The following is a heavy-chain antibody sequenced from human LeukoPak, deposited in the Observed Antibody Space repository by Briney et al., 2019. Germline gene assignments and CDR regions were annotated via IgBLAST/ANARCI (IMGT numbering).Heavy chain of an antibody. CDR2: ISAYNGNT. V-gene: IGHV1-18*01. Sequence: ASVKVSCKASGYTFTSYGFSWVRQAPGQGLEWMGWISAYNGNTNYAQKLQGRVTMTTDTSTSTAYMELRSLRSDDTAVYYCARDPGSYSSSWSNNWFDPWGQGTLVTVSS. D-gene: IGHD6-13*01. CDR1: GYTFTSYG. CDR3: ARDPGSYSSSWSNNWFDP. J-gene: IGHJ5*02.